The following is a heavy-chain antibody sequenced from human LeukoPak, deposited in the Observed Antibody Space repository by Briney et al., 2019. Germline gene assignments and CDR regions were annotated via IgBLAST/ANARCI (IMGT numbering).Heavy chain of an antibody. Sequence: SVKVSCKASGGTFSSYAISWVRQAPGQGLEWMGGIIPIFGTANFAQKFQGRVTFTADESTSTAYMELSSLRSEDTAVYFCARAYSPTSPPGYYYVTDVWGQGTTVTVSS. D-gene: IGHD2-21*01. CDR1: GGTFSSYA. CDR2: IIPIFGTA. J-gene: IGHJ6*02. CDR3: ARAYSPTSPPGYYYVTDV. V-gene: IGHV1-69*13.